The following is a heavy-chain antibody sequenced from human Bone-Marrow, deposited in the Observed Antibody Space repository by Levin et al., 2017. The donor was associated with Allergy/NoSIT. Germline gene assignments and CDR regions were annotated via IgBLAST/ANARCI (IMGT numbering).Heavy chain of an antibody. CDR3: ARDYMIAAAGPLVYYYYGMDV. Sequence: PGGSLRLSCAASGFTFSSYAMHWVRQAQGKGLEWVAVISYDGSNKYYADSVKGRFTISRDNSKNTLYLQMNSLRAEDTAVYYCARDYMIAAAGPLVYYYYGMDVWGQGTTVTVSS. V-gene: IGHV3-30-3*01. J-gene: IGHJ6*02. D-gene: IGHD6-13*01. CDR1: GFTFSSYA. CDR2: ISYDGSNK.